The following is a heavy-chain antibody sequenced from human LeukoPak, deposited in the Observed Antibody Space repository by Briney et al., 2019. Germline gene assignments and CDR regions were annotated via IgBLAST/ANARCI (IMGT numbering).Heavy chain of an antibody. Sequence: ASVKVSCKASGYIFTSYFMHWVRQAPGQGLEWMGWINPKSGGTNEAQKFHDRVTMTRDTSIRTAYMEVSRLRSDDTAVYYCARSPDILTGENFDYWGQGTLVTVSS. CDR2: INPKSGGT. V-gene: IGHV1-2*02. CDR1: GYIFTSYF. J-gene: IGHJ4*02. CDR3: ARSPDILTGENFDY. D-gene: IGHD3-9*01.